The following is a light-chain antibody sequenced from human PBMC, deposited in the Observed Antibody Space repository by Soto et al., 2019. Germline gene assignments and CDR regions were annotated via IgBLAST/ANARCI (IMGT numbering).Light chain of an antibody. CDR2: AAS. CDR1: QSISTY. CDR3: QQSYSTQYT. V-gene: IGKV1-39*01. J-gene: IGKJ2*01. Sequence: DIQMTQSPSSLSGSVGDRVTITCRASQSISTYLNWYQQKPGKAPKLLIYAASSLQSGVPSRFSGSGSGTDFSLTISSLQPDDFATYYCQQSYSTQYTFGQGTKLEIK.